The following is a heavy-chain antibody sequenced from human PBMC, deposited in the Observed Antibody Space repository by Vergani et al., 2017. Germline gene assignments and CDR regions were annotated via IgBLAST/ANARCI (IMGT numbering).Heavy chain of an antibody. V-gene: IGHV3-30*02. CDR2: VLFDGSNE. CDR1: GFTFNRYG. J-gene: IGHJ4*02. Sequence: QVQLVQSGGGVVQLGGSLRLSCVASGFTFNRYGMQWVRQAPGKGLEWVAYVLFDGSNEYYADSVKGRFIVSRDNSNDALYLQMNSLRTDDTAVYYCARDLAYCHEGSCALWGQGSVVTVSA. D-gene: IGHD2-15*01. CDR3: ARDLAYCHEGSCAL.